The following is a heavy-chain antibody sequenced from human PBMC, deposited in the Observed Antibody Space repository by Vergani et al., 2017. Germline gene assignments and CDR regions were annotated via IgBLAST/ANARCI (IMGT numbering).Heavy chain of an antibody. Sequence: EVQLLQPEGAVVQPGGSLRPSCVAFGFTSSSHAMSWVRKGHGQGLEWVSSIKNTGDSTHYADSVKGRFTISRDNSKNTLYLQMNSRRVEDTAVYYCGRGSDNYNWGQGTLVTVSS. CDR2: IKNTGDST. CDR3: GRGSDNYN. CDR1: GFTSSSHA. V-gene: IGHV3-23*01. D-gene: IGHD5-24*01. J-gene: IGHJ4*02.